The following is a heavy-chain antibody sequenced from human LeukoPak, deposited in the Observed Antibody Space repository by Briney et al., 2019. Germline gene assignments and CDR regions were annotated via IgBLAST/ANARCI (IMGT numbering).Heavy chain of an antibody. CDR1: GHSIINSYY. J-gene: IGHJ4*02. CDR3: ARDYYGSGRGGYFDY. CDR2: IYHTGST. Sequence: PSETLSLNRTVSGHSIINSYYWGWIRQPPGKGLEWIGSIYHTGSTYYNSFLKSRVTISVDRSKNQFSLKLSSVTAADTAVYYCARDYYGSGRGGYFDYWGQGTLVTVSS. D-gene: IGHD3-10*01. V-gene: IGHV4-38-2*02.